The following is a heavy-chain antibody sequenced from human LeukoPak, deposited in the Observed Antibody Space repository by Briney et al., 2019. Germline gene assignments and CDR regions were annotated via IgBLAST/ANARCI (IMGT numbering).Heavy chain of an antibody. CDR3: ARGWDTGYGYYGMDV. D-gene: IGHD5-18*01. Sequence: PSETLSLTCTVSGGSISGYYLSCIRQSPGKGLEWIGYIYDGGSTNYNPSLRSRVVMAVDTSKTQVSLKVRSVTAADTAVYYCARGWDTGYGYYGMDVWGQGTTVTVSS. CDR2: IYDGGST. V-gene: IGHV4-59*01. J-gene: IGHJ6*02. CDR1: GGSISGYY.